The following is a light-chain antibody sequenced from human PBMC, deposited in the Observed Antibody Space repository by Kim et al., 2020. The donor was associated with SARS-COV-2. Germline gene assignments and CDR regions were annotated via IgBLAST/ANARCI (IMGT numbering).Light chain of an antibody. V-gene: IGLV6-57*03. Sequence: CHRSGGLIAASFGQCGTQRPGSAPTNVMYDENDRPSGVPNRFSGSIDSSSNTASLTISGLRTEDEADYYCQSYDSTKDCVFGGGTQLTVL. CDR3: QSYDSTKDCV. CDR1: GGLIAASF. CDR2: DEN. J-gene: IGLJ2*01.